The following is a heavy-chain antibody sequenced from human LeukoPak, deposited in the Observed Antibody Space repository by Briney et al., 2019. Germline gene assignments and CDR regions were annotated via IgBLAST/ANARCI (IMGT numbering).Heavy chain of an antibody. Sequence: GGSLRLSCAASGFTFSDYYMSWIRQAPGKGLEWVSYISSSGSTIYYADSVKGRFTLSRDNSKNTLYLQINSLRTEDTAVYYCARGGKCSDGKCYLIDYWGQGTLVTVSS. J-gene: IGHJ4*02. CDR2: ISSSGSTI. D-gene: IGHD2-15*01. V-gene: IGHV3-11*04. CDR3: ARGGKCSDGKCYLIDY. CDR1: GFTFSDYY.